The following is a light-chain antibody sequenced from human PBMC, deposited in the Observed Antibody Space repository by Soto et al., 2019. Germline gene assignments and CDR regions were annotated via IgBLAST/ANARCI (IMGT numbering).Light chain of an antibody. CDR2: LTSDGSH. J-gene: IGLJ3*02. CDR3: QTWGTGMV. V-gene: IGLV4-69*01. Sequence: QSVLTQSPSASASLGASVKLTCTLSSGHSSYAIAWHQQQPEKGPRYLMKLTSDGSHTKGDGIPDRFSGSSSGAERYLTISSLQSEDEADYYCQTWGTGMVFGGGTQLTVL. CDR1: SGHSSYA.